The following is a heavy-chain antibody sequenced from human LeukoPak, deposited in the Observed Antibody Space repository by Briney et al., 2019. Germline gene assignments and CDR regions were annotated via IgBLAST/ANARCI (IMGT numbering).Heavy chain of an antibody. J-gene: IGHJ4*02. CDR1: GYTFTSYD. CDR3: ARGLSGSYNEGY. D-gene: IGHD1-26*01. Sequence: ASVKVSCKASGYTFTSYDINWVRQAAGQGLEWMGWMNPNSGNTGYAQKFQGRVTMTRNTSISTAYMELRSLRSEDTAVYYCARGLSGSYNEGYWGQGTLVTVSS. CDR2: MNPNSGNT. V-gene: IGHV1-8*01.